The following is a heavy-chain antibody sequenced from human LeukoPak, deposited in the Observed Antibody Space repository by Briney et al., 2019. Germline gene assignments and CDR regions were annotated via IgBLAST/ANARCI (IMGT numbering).Heavy chain of an antibody. CDR2: ISYDGSNK. Sequence: GGSLRLSCAASGFTFSSYGMHWVRQAPGKGLEWVAVISYDGSNKYYADSVKGRFTISRDNSKNTLYLQMNSLRAEDTAVYYCATAWEYSYGYFDYWGQGTLVTVSS. D-gene: IGHD5-18*01. V-gene: IGHV3-30*03. CDR1: GFTFSSYG. CDR3: ATAWEYSYGYFDY. J-gene: IGHJ4*02.